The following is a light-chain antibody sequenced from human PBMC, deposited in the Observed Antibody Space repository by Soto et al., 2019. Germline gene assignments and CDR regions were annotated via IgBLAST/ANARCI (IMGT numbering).Light chain of an antibody. CDR1: SSDVGGYNY. V-gene: IGLV2-14*01. CDR3: SSYTTSSTWV. CDR2: DVT. J-gene: IGLJ3*02. Sequence: QSALTQPASVSGSPGQSITISCTGTSSDVGGYNYVSWYQQHPGKAPKLMIYDVTNRPSGVSSRFSGSKSGNTASLTISGLQAEDEADYYCSSYTTSSTWVFGGGTKLIVL.